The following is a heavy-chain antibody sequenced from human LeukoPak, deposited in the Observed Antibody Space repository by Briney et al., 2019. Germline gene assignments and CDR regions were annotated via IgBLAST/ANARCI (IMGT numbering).Heavy chain of an antibody. J-gene: IGHJ4*02. V-gene: IGHV3-23*01. CDR3: ARHNGSGVSFFDY. CDR1: GFTFSSYA. CDR2: ISGNGGGT. D-gene: IGHD3-10*01. Sequence: GGSLRLSCAASGFTFSSYAMSWVRQAPGKGREWVSAISGNGGGTYYADSVKGRFTISRDNSKNTLYLQLNSLRAEDTAVYYCARHNGSGVSFFDYWGQGTLVTVSS.